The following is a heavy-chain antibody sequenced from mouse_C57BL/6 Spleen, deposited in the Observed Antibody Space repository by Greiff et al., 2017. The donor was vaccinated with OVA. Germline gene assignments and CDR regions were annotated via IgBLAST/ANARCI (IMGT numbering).Heavy chain of an antibody. Sequence: QVQLQQSGAELARPGASVKLSCKASGYTFTSYGISWVKQRTGQGLEWIGEIYPRSGNTYYNEKFKGKATLTADKSSSTAYMELRSLTSEDSAVSFWAREESSSGFDYWGQGTTLTVSS. CDR2: IYPRSGNT. CDR3: AREESSSGFDY. J-gene: IGHJ2*01. CDR1: GYTFTSYG. V-gene: IGHV1-81*01. D-gene: IGHD3-2*02.